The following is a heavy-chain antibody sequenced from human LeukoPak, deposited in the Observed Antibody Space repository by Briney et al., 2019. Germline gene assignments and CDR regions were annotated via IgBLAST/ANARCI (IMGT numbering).Heavy chain of an antibody. Sequence: SETLSLTCTVSGGSISSYYWSWIRQPPGKGLEWIGYIYYSGSTNYNPSLKSRVTISVDTSKNQFSLKLSPVTAADTAVYYCARREAWWKWLPELRQFDSWGQGTLVTVSS. D-gene: IGHD6-19*01. CDR3: ARREAWWKWLPELRQFDS. CDR1: GGSISSYY. V-gene: IGHV4-59*01. CDR2: IYYSGST. J-gene: IGHJ4*02.